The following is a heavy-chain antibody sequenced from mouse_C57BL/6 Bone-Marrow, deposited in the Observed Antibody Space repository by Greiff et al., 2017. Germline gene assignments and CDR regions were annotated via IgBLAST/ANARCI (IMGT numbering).Heavy chain of an antibody. V-gene: IGHV14-4*01. CDR2: IDPENGDT. CDR3: TSPGGYFAY. Sequence: EVKLEESGAELVRPGASVKLSCTASGFNIKDDYMHWVKQRPEQGLEWIGWIDPENGDTEYASKFQGKATITADTSSNTAYLQLSSLTSEDAAVYYCTSPGGYFAYWGQGTTLTVSA. CDR1: GFNIKDDY. J-gene: IGHJ2*01.